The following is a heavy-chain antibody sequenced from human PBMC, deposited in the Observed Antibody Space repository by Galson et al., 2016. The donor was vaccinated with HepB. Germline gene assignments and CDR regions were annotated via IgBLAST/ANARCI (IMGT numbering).Heavy chain of an antibody. J-gene: IGHJ3*02. Sequence: SVKVSCKASGGTFSSYGINWVRQAPGQGLEWMGGIIPLFGTAHYAQKFRGRVTINADESTSTAYMELSSLRSEDTAVYYCARMIWTINQYYFDIWGQGTMVTVSS. V-gene: IGHV1-69*13. D-gene: IGHD3-10*01. CDR3: ARMIWTINQYYFDI. CDR2: IIPLFGTA. CDR1: GGTFSSYG.